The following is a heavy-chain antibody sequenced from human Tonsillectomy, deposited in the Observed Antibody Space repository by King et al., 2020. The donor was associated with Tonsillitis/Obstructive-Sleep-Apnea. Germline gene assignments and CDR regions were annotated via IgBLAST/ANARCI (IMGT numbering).Heavy chain of an antibody. J-gene: IGHJ4*02. V-gene: IGHV4-59*01. CDR2: IYYSGST. CDR3: ARGGFPDFDY. Sequence: QLQESGPGLVKPSETLSLTCTVSGGSISSYYWSWIRQPPGKGLEWIGYIYYSGSTNYNPSLKSRVTISVDTSKNQFSLKLSSVTAADTAVYYCARGGFPDFDYWGQGTLVTVSS. D-gene: IGHD3-22*01. CDR1: GGSISSYY.